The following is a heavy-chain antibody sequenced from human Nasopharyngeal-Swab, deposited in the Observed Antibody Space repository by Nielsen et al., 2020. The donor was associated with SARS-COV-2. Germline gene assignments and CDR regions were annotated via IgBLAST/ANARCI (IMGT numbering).Heavy chain of an antibody. Sequence: RQAPGKGLEWLGSIYYSGSTYYNPSLKSRVTISVDTSKNQFSLKLSSVTAADTAVYYYARRVARAPRHEGDYYYGMDVWGQGTTVTVSS. J-gene: IGHJ6*02. CDR2: IYYSGST. V-gene: IGHV4-39*01. D-gene: IGHD3-16*01. CDR3: ARRVARAPRHEGDYYYGMDV.